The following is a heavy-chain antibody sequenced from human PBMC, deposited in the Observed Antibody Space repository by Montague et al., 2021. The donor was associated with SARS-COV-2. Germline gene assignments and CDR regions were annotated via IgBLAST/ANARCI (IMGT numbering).Heavy chain of an antibody. CDR3: ARRRLREDYFDF. Sequence: SDTLSLTCTVSGDSVSSSDHYWGWIRQPPGKGLEWLGIFYYSGYTYYNPSVKGRVTISIDASKNQFSLKLNSLTATDTAIYHCARRRLREDYFDFWGQGTLLTVSS. V-gene: IGHV4-39*01. CDR2: FYYSGYT. D-gene: IGHD4-17*01. J-gene: IGHJ4*02. CDR1: GDSVSSSDHY.